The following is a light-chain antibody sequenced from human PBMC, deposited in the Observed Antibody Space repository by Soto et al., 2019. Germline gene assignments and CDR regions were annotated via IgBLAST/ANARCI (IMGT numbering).Light chain of an antibody. Sequence: DIQMTQSPSSLSASVGDRVTITCRAGQSISSYLNWYQQKPGKAPKLLIYAASSLQSGVPSRFSGSGSGTDFTLTISSLQPEDFATYYCPQSYSTPWTFGQGTKVEIK. CDR1: QSISSY. V-gene: IGKV1-39*01. CDR2: AAS. CDR3: PQSYSTPWT. J-gene: IGKJ1*01.